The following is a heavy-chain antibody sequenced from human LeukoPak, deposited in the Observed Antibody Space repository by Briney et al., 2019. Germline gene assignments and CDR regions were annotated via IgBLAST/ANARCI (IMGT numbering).Heavy chain of an antibody. CDR3: ASEDCSSRGCWFDP. CDR1: GDSLSSGYY. D-gene: IGHD2-2*01. V-gene: IGHV4-38-2*01. Sequence: SETLSLTCEVSGDSLSSGYYWDWIRQPPGKGLDWIGGVYYIGSAYYNPSLKSRFTISVDTSKNRFSLKLNSVTAADTAVSSCASEDCSSRGCWFDPWGQGTLVTVSS. J-gene: IGHJ5*02. CDR2: VYYIGSA.